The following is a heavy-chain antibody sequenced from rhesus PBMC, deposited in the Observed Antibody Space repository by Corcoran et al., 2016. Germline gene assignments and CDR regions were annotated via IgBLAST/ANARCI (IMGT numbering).Heavy chain of an antibody. CDR2: IYWDNDK. Sequence: QVTLKESGPALVKPTQTLTLTCTFSGFSLTTSGMGVGWIRQPPGKALEWLALIYWDNDKRYRTSLKSRPTISKDTSKNQVVLTMTNMDPMDTATYYCARVLVGTTLDYWGQGVLVTVSS. V-gene: IGHV2-152*01. D-gene: IGHD1-44*01. CDR1: GFSLTTSGMG. CDR3: ARVLVGTTLDY. J-gene: IGHJ4*01.